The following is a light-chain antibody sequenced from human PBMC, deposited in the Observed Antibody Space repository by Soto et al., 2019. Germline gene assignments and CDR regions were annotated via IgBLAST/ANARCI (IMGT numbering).Light chain of an antibody. CDR1: QNVSSKH. CDR2: GTS. V-gene: IGKV3-20*01. CDR3: QQFSSNTPT. Sequence: IVMTELPASLSMPHPQRATLYSRARQNVSSKHLDWYQQKQGQAPRFLIYGTSSMATGIPSRFSGSGSGTDCTITISRLETEDGSVYYCQQFSSNTPTFGGGTKVDIK. J-gene: IGKJ4*01.